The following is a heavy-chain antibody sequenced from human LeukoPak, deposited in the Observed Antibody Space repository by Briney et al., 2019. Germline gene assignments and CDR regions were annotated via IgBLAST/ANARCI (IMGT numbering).Heavy chain of an antibody. D-gene: IGHD5-24*01. CDR3: AMKAVPRPRLHDAFDF. CDR1: GFTFSSYA. J-gene: IGHJ3*01. CDR2: ISGSGGST. V-gene: IGHV3-23*01. Sequence: GGSLRLSCAASGFTFSSYAMSWVRQAPGKGLEWVSAISGSGGSTYYADSVKGRFTISRDNSKNTLYLQMNSLRADDTAVYYCAMKAVPRPRLHDAFDFGGQGTVVSVSS.